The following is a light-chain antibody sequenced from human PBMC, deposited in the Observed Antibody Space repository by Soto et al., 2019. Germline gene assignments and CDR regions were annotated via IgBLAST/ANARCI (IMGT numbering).Light chain of an antibody. J-gene: IGLJ1*01. V-gene: IGLV2-8*01. Sequence: QSALTQPPSASGSPGQSVTFSCTGTSSDVGTYDYVSWYQQYPGKAPKLLIYGVTRRPSGVPDRFSGSKSGNTAALTVSGLQAEDEAYYYCSSYAGRSMYVFGTGTKVT. CDR1: SSDVGTYDY. CDR3: SSYAGRSMYV. CDR2: GVT.